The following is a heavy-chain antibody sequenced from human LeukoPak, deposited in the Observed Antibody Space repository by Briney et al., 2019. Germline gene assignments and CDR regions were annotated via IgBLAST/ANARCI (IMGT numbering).Heavy chain of an antibody. V-gene: IGHV4-59*01. Sequence: SETLSLTCTVSGGSINNYYWSWIRQPPGKGLEWIGYIYYRGSTNHNPSLKSRVTISVDTSKNQFSLKLNSVTAADTAVYYCARGGDYGDLRYFDYWGQGTLVTVSS. CDR3: ARGGDYGDLRYFDY. J-gene: IGHJ4*02. D-gene: IGHD4-17*01. CDR1: GGSINNYY. CDR2: IYYRGST.